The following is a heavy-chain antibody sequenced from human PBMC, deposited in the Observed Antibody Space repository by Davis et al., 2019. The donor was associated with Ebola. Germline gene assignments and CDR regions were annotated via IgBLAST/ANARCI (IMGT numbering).Heavy chain of an antibody. CDR1: GFTFSSYW. V-gene: IGHV3-11*01. CDR3: ARADGYDFWSGSPPEAFDI. Sequence: PGGSLRLSCAASGFTFSSYWMSWIRQAPGKGLEWVSYISSSGSTIYYADSVKGRFTISRDNAKNSLYLQMNSLRAEDTAVYYCARADGYDFWSGSPPEAFDIWGQGTMVTVSS. D-gene: IGHD3-3*01. J-gene: IGHJ3*02. CDR2: ISSSGSTI.